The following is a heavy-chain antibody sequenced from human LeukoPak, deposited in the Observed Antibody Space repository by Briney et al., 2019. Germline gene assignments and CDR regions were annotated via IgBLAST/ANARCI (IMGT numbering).Heavy chain of an antibody. V-gene: IGHV3-48*03. Sequence: GGSLRLSCAASGFTFRSCEMNWVRQAPGKGLEWLSYISGSGSSVYYADSVKGRFTVSRDNAKTSLYLEMNSLRAEDTAVYFCARDYYDSSGYYSLDYWGQGTLVTVSS. J-gene: IGHJ4*02. CDR3: ARDYYDSSGYYSLDY. D-gene: IGHD3-22*01. CDR1: GFTFRSCE. CDR2: ISGSGSSV.